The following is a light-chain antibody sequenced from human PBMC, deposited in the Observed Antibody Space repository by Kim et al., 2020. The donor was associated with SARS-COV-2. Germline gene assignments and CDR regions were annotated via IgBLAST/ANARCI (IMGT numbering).Light chain of an antibody. CDR3: YSAADNNEV. CDR1: VLAKKY. CDR2: KDS. Sequence: SYELTQPSSVSVSPGQTARITCSGDVLAKKYARWFQQKPGQAPVLVIYKDSERPSGNPERFSGSSSGTTATLTISGAQVEDEADYYCYSAADNNEVFG. V-gene: IGLV3-27*01. J-gene: IGLJ2*01.